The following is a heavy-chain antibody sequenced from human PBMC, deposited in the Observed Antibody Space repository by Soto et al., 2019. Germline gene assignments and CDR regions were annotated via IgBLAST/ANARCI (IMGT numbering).Heavy chain of an antibody. J-gene: IGHJ6*02. Sequence: GGSLRLSCAASGFTFSSYWMSWVRQAPGKGLEWVANIKQDGSEKYYVDSVKGHVTISADKSISTAYLQWSSLKASDTAMYYCARPSSAYYYGMDVWGQGTTVTVSS. D-gene: IGHD6-25*01. CDR1: GFTFSSYW. V-gene: IGHV3-7*03. CDR3: ARPSSAYYYGMDV. CDR2: IKQDGSEK.